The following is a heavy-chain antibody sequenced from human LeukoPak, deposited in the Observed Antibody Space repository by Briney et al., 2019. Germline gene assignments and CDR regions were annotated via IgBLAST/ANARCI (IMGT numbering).Heavy chain of an antibody. D-gene: IGHD1-26*01. CDR2: IYHSGST. Sequence: KPSETLSLTCTVSGGSISSGGYYWSWIRQPPGKGLERIGYIYHSGSTYYNPSLKSRVTISVDRSKNQFSLKLSSVTAADTAVYYCARGIVGADHFDYWGQGTLVTVSS. CDR1: GGSISSGGYY. V-gene: IGHV4-30-2*01. CDR3: ARGIVGADHFDY. J-gene: IGHJ4*02.